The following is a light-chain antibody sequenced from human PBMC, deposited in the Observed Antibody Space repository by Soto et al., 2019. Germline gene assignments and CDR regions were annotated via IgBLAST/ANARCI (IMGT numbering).Light chain of an antibody. CDR1: QGISNY. V-gene: IGKV1-27*01. CDR2: AAS. Sequence: DIQMTQSPSSLSASVGDRVTITCRASQGISNYLAWYQQKPGKVPKLLIYAASTLQSGVPSRFSGSGSGTDFTLTISSLQPEDVATYYCQKYNSALSSTFGQGTKVEIK. J-gene: IGKJ1*01. CDR3: QKYNSALSST.